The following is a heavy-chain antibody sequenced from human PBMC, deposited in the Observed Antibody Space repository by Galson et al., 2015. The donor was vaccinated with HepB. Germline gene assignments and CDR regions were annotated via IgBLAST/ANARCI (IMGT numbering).Heavy chain of an antibody. CDR2: VYPTASNI. CDR1: GYSFTNSW. V-gene: IGHV5-51*01. Sequence: QSGAEVKKPGEPLKISCQGSGYSFTNSWISWVRQMPGKGLEWMGIVYPTASNIKYHPSFQGQVTISADKSISTAYLQWNSLKASDTAIYYGARHGWIRNGNNCLDAWGQGTLVTASS. CDR3: ARHGWIRNGNNCLDA. J-gene: IGHJ5*01. D-gene: IGHD5-24*01.